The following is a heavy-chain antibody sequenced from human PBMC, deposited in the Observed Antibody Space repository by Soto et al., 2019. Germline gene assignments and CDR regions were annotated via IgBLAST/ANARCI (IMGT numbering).Heavy chain of an antibody. CDR3: ARESGDYVNTNYFYYGMDV. D-gene: IGHD4-17*01. CDR1: GGTLRNYA. J-gene: IGHJ6*02. CDR2: IIPVYGTE. V-gene: IGHV1-69*01. Sequence: QVPLVQSGAEVKKPGSSVKVSCKASGGTLRNYAFSWVRQAPGQGQEWRGSIIPVYGTENNAQNFQGRGSIAADESSSAVYMELSRLRSEDTAMYYCARESGDYVNTNYFYYGMDVWGQGTAVIVSS.